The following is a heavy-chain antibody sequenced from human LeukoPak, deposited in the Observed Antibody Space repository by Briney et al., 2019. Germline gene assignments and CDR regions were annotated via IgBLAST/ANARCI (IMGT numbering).Heavy chain of an antibody. J-gene: IGHJ3*02. CDR3: AKFGCGDYPYQAFDI. CDR2: ITDRSSSA. Sequence: GGSLRLSCTASGFTFSSYAMSWVRQAPGKGLEWVSAITDRSSSAYYADSVKGRFTISRDNSKNTLYLQMNNLRAEDTAVYYCAKFGCGDYPYQAFDIWGQGTRVTVSS. CDR1: GFTFSSYA. D-gene: IGHD4-17*01. V-gene: IGHV3-23*01.